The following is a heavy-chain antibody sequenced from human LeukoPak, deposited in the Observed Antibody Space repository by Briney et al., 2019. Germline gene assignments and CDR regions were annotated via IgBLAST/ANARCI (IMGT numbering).Heavy chain of an antibody. D-gene: IGHD6-13*01. CDR3: ARGRAGIAAAGFDY. Sequence: GGSLRLSCATSGFTFSMSSMHWVRLAPGKGLEWLAGISFDGANKFSGDSVKGRFSISSDNSKNTLYLQMNSLGLDDTAVYFCARGRAGIAAAGFDYWGQGTLVTVSS. V-gene: IGHV3-30*04. CDR2: ISFDGANK. CDR1: GFTFSMSS. J-gene: IGHJ4*02.